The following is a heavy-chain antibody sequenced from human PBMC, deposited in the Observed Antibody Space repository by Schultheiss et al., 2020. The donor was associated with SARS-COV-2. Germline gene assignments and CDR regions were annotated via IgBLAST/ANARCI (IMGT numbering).Heavy chain of an antibody. Sequence: GGSLRLSCAASGFTLSDYYMSWIRQAPGKGLEWVSYISSSSSYTNYADSVKGRFTISRDNAKNSLYLQMNSLRAEDTAVYYCARDQEYYYDSSGRRVYYFDYWGQGTLVTVSS. CDR2: ISSSSSYT. D-gene: IGHD3-22*01. V-gene: IGHV3-11*06. CDR1: GFTLSDYY. CDR3: ARDQEYYYDSSGRRVYYFDY. J-gene: IGHJ4*02.